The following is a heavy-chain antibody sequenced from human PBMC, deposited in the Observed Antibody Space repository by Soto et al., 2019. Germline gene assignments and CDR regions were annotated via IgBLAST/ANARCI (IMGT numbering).Heavy chain of an antibody. J-gene: IGHJ4*02. CDR3: AHRVLRTVFGLVTTTAIYFDF. CDR2: IYWDDDK. Sequence: QITLNESGPTQVKPRQTLTLTCTFSGFSLTTSGVGVDWIRQSPGKAPEWLALIYWDDDKRYSPSLKSRLTITKDTSKNQVVLTMAALDPADTATYYCAHRVLRTVFGLVTTTAIYFDFWGQGTPVAVSS. D-gene: IGHD3-3*01. CDR1: GFSLTTSGVG. V-gene: IGHV2-5*02.